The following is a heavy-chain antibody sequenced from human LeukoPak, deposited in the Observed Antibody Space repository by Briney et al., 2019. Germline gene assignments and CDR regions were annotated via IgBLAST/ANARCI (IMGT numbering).Heavy chain of an antibody. CDR1: EFSLSSYS. CDR3: ARDINYCTPTLCHRNWFDP. D-gene: IGHD2-8*01. J-gene: IGHJ5*02. Sequence: AGGSLRLSCAASEFSLSSYSMDWFRQTPGKGLEWISYISSSGRTVYYADSVEGRFTVSRDNAKNALYLEMNDLRAEDSAVYYCARDINYCTPTLCHRNWFDPWGQGTLVTVSS. CDR2: ISSSGRTV. V-gene: IGHV3-48*01.